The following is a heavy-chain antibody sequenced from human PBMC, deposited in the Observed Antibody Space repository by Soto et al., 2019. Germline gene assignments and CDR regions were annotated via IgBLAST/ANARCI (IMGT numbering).Heavy chain of an antibody. V-gene: IGHV4-34*01. CDR1: GGSFSGDY. J-gene: IGHJ4*02. Sequence: SETLSLTCAVYGGSFSGDYWSWIRQPPGKGLEWIGEINHSGSTNYNPSLKSRVTISVDTSKNQFSLKLSSVTAADTAVYYCASLNIVATTFDYWGQGTLVTVSS. D-gene: IGHD5-12*01. CDR2: INHSGST. CDR3: ASLNIVATTFDY.